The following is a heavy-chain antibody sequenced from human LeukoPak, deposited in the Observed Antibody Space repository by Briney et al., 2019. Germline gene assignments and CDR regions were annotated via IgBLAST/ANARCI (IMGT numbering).Heavy chain of an antibody. V-gene: IGHV3-23*01. CDR1: GFIFSNYA. Sequence: GGSLRLSCKASGFIFSNYAMSWVRQAPGKGLEWVSIITGSGGDSYYTDSVKGRFTLSRDNSKNTLFLQMNSLRAEDTAVYYCARSPRGTSPCDYWGPGTLVTVSS. CDR3: ARSPRGTSPCDY. CDR2: ITGSGGDS. D-gene: IGHD1-7*01. J-gene: IGHJ4*02.